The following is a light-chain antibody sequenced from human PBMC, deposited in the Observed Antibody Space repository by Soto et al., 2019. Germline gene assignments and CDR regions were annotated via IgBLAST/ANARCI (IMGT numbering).Light chain of an antibody. CDR3: QYYGSSPWT. Sequence: EIVLTQSPGTRYLSPGQRGTLSCRASQSVRSNYLAWYQQKPGQAPRLLLYSAFRRATGIPDRFSDSGSGTDFTLTSSRLGREDFAVYYCQYYGSSPWTFGQGTKVEIK. CDR2: SAF. J-gene: IGKJ1*01. V-gene: IGKV3-20*01. CDR1: QSVRSNY.